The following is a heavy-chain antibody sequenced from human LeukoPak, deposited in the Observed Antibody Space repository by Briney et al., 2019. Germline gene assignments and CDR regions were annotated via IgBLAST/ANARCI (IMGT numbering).Heavy chain of an antibody. CDR2: IYSGGST. J-gene: IGHJ4*02. CDR1: GFTFSSYA. V-gene: IGHV3-53*01. D-gene: IGHD3-16*02. Sequence: GGSLRLSCAASGFTFSSYAMSWVRQAPGKGLEWVSVIYSGGSTYYADSVKGRFTISRDNSKNTLYPQMNSLRAEDTAVYYCARGLVLRLGELSFDYWGQGTLVTVSS. CDR3: ARGLVLRLGELSFDY.